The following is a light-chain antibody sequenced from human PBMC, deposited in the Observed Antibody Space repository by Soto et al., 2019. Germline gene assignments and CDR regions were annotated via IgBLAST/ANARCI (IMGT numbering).Light chain of an antibody. Sequence: DTVLTQSPGTLSLSPGERATLSSRASQSVSAGYLAWYQQKPGQAPRLLIYETSSRTTGIPDRFSGTGSGTDCTLTSSRLVPEDCAVYYCQQYGDSPTFGRGTKVEIK. J-gene: IGKJ1*01. CDR2: ETS. CDR1: QSVSAGY. V-gene: IGKV3-20*01. CDR3: QQYGDSPT.